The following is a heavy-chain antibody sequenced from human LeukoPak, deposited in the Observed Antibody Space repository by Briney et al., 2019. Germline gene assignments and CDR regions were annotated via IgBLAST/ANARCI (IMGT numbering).Heavy chain of an antibody. J-gene: IGHJ6*03. CDR3: ARGVTMVQGYYYYLDV. Sequence: TSETLSLTCTVSGGSISSYYWSWNRHPPGKGLEWIGYISDTGNTNYNPSLKSRVTMSVDTSKDQFSLKLSSVTAADTAVYSCARGVTMVQGYYYYLDVWGKGTTVTVSS. D-gene: IGHD3-10*01. V-gene: IGHV4-59*01. CDR2: ISDTGNT. CDR1: GGSISSYY.